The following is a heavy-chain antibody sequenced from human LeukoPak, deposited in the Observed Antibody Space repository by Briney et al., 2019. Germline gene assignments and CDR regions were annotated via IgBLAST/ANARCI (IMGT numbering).Heavy chain of an antibody. CDR3: ARGLRPETIYCSGGSCLFDY. CDR1: GYTFTSYY. V-gene: IGHV1-46*01. Sequence: ASVKVSCKASGYTFTSYYMHWVRQAPGQGLEWVAIINPSGGTTSYAQKFQGRVTMTRDTSTSTVYMELSSLRSEDTAVYYCARGLRPETIYCSGGSCLFDYWGQGTLVTVSS. CDR2: INPSGGTT. D-gene: IGHD2-15*01. J-gene: IGHJ4*02.